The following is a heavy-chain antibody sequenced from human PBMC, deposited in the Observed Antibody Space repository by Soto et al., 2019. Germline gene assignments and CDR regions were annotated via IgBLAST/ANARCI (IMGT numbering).Heavy chain of an antibody. CDR1: GGSISSGGYY. J-gene: IGHJ5*02. V-gene: IGHV4-31*03. CDR3: ARASLGYCSSTSCRSNWFDP. CDR2: IYYSGST. D-gene: IGHD2-2*01. Sequence: SETLSLTCTVSGGSISSGGYYWSWIRQHPGKGLEWIGYIYYSGSTYYNPSLKSRVIISVDTSKNQFSLKLSSVTAADTAVYYCARASLGYCSSTSCRSNWFDPWGQGTLVTVSS.